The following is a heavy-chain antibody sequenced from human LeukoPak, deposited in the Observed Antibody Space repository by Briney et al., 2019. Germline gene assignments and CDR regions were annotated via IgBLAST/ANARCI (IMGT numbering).Heavy chain of an antibody. V-gene: IGHV3-11*06. J-gene: IGHJ4*02. CDR2: ISGSSTYT. D-gene: IGHD1-7*01. CDR3: ARDFITGTTGN. Sequence: GGSLRLSCAASGFTFSDNYMSWIRQAPGKGLEWISYISGSSTYTNYADSVKGRFNISRDNAKNSLYLQMNSLRAEDTAVYYCARDFITGTTGNWGQGTLVTVSS. CDR1: GFTFSDNY.